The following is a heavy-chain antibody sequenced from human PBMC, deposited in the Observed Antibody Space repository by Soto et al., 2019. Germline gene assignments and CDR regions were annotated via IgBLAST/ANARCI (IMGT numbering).Heavy chain of an antibody. CDR3: TTDTPPQIWFGDQNYYYGMDV. Sequence: GGSLRLSCAASGFTFSNAWMNWVRQAPGKGLEWVGRIKSKTDGGTTDYAAPVKGRFTISRDDSKNTLYLQMNSLKTEDTAVYYCTTDTPPQIWFGDQNYYYGMDVWGQGTTVTVSS. CDR2: IKSKTDGGTT. J-gene: IGHJ6*02. D-gene: IGHD3-10*01. V-gene: IGHV3-15*07. CDR1: GFTFSNAW.